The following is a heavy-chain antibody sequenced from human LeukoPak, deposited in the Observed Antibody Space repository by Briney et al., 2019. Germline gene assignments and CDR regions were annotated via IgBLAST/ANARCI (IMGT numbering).Heavy chain of an antibody. CDR3: AYSTVEMATTL. CDR1: GYTFTSCG. V-gene: IGHV1-18*01. CDR2: ISAYNGNT. J-gene: IGHJ4*02. Sequence: ASVEVSCKASGYTFTSCGISWVRQAPGQGLEWMGWISAYNGNTNYAQKLQGRVTMTTDTSTSTAYMELRSLRSDDTAVYYCAYSTVEMATTLWGQGTLVTVSS. D-gene: IGHD5-24*01.